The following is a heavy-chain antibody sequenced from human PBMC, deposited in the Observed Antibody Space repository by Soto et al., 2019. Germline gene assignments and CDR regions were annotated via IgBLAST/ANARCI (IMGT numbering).Heavy chain of an antibody. CDR2: IFANGHT. V-gene: IGHV4-4*07. D-gene: IGHD6-13*01. CDR3: VASLAASGLNWLDP. Sequence: SETLSLTCIVSGGSISEKYWNWVRQPPGEGLEWIGLIFANGHTDYNPSLKSRVTMSVDASKNQFSLRLTSMTAADTAVYYCVASLAASGLNWLDPWGRGTLVTVSS. J-gene: IGHJ5*02. CDR1: GGSISEKY.